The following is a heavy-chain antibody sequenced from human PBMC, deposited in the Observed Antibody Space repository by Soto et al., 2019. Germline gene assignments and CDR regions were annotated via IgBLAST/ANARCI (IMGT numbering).Heavy chain of an antibody. CDR3: ARSAPFGAAAGGFDY. CDR1: GGSFSGYY. D-gene: IGHD6-13*01. CDR2: INHSGST. V-gene: IGHV4-34*01. J-gene: IGHJ4*02. Sequence: EQLQQWGAGLLKPSETLSLTCAVYGGSFSGYYWSWIRQPPGKGLEWIGEINHSGSTNYNPSLKSRVTISVDTSKNQFSLKLSSVTAADTAVYYCARSAPFGAAAGGFDYWGQGTLVTVSS.